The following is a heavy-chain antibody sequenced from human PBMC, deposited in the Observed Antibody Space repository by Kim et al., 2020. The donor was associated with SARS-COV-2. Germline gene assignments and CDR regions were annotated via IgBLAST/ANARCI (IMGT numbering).Heavy chain of an antibody. J-gene: IGHJ6*02. V-gene: IGHV4-59*01. Sequence: SETLSLTCTVSGGSISSYYWSWIRQPPGKGLEWIGYIYYSGSTNYNPSLKSRVTISVDTSKNQFSLKLSSVTAADTAVYYCARGVATTYYYGMDVWGQGTTVTVSS. CDR2: IYYSGST. CDR3: ARGVATTYYYGMDV. CDR1: GGSISSYY. D-gene: IGHD5-12*01.